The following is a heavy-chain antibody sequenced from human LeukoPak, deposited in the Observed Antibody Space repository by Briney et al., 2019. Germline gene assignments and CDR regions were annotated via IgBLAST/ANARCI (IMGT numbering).Heavy chain of an antibody. Sequence: ASVKVSCKASGYTFTGYYMHWVRQAPGQGLEWMGWINPNSGGTYYGQKFQGRVTMTRGTSITTAYMELNRPRSDDTAVYYCARDPTYYYGSGSSGNWFDPWGQGTLVTVSS. D-gene: IGHD3-10*01. CDR2: INPNSGGT. V-gene: IGHV1-2*02. CDR1: GYTFTGYY. J-gene: IGHJ5*02. CDR3: ARDPTYYYGSGSSGNWFDP.